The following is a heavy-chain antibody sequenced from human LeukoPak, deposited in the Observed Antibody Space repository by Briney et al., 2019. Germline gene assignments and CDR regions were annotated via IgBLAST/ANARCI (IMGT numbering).Heavy chain of an antibody. CDR1: GGSLSGYY. V-gene: IGHV4-34*01. CDR2: IYHNGNT. D-gene: IGHD3-10*01. Sequence: PSETLSLTCAVYGGSLSGYYWSWIRQPPGKGLEWIGSIYHNGNTYYNPSLKSRVTISVDTSKNEFSLKLSPVTAADTAVYYCARGDSVGYGSGSYRVRHYYYMDVWGKGTTVTISS. J-gene: IGHJ6*03. CDR3: ARGDSVGYGSGSYRVRHYYYMDV.